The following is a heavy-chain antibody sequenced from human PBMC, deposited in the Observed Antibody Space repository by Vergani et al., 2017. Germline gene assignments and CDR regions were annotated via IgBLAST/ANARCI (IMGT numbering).Heavy chain of an antibody. D-gene: IGHD2-21*01. CDR3: ARDPYLDAFDI. Sequence: QVQLVQSGAEVKKPGASVKVSCKASGYTFTGYYMHWVRQAPGQGLEGLGWINPNSGSTNYAQKFQGRVTMTRDTSISTAYMELSRLRSDDTAVYYCARDPYLDAFDIWGQGTMVTVSS. CDR2: INPNSGST. CDR1: GYTFTGYY. V-gene: IGHV1-2*02. J-gene: IGHJ3*02.